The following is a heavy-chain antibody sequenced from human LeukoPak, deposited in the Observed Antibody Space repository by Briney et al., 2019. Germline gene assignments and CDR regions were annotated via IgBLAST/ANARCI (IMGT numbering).Heavy chain of an antibody. D-gene: IGHD3-16*01. J-gene: IGHJ4*02. CDR3: ARGTLMITFGGAPPPIDY. V-gene: IGHV3-21*01. CDR1: GFTFSSYS. Sequence: GGSLRLSCAASGFTFSSYSMNWVRQAPGKGLEWVSSISSSSSYIYYADSVKGRFTISRDNAKNSLYLQMNSLRAKDTAVYYCARGTLMITFGGAPPPIDYWGQGTLVTVSS. CDR2: ISSSSSYI.